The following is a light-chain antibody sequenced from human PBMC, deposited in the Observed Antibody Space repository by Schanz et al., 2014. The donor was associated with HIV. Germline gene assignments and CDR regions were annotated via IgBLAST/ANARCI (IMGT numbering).Light chain of an antibody. CDR1: QSLDRW. Sequence: DIQMTQSPSTLSASVGDRVTITCRAGQSLDRWLAWYQQKPGKAPKLLIYRTSYLESGVPSRFSGSGSGTEFTLTISSLQPDDFATYYCQQYNSYGTFGQGTKVEIK. CDR2: RTS. J-gene: IGKJ1*01. CDR3: QQYNSYGT. V-gene: IGKV1-5*03.